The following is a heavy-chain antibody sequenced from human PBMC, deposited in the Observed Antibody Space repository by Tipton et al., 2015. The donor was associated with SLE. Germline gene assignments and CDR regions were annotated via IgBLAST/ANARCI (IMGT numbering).Heavy chain of an antibody. D-gene: IGHD4-11*01. J-gene: IGHJ4*02. V-gene: IGHV1-18*01. CDR3: ARGEAYSNYEDY. CDR1: GYTFTSYG. CDR2: ISAYNGKT. Sequence: QSGAEVKKPGASAKVSCKASGYTFTSYGINWVRQAPGQGLEWMGWISAYNGKTHYTENLQDRVTMTTDTFTSTAYMELRSLRSDDTAVYYCARGEAYSNYEDYWGQGTLVTVSS.